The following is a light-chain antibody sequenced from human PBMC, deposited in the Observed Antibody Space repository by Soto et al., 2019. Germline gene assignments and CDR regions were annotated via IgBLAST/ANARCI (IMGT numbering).Light chain of an antibody. J-gene: IGKJ1*01. CDR1: QSISSNY. Sequence: EIVLTQSPGTLSLFPGERATLSCRASQSISSNYLAWYQHKPGQAPRLLIHGASNRATGIPDRFSGAGSGTDFPLPISRLEPEDFAVYYCHQYGSAPAWTFGQGTKVEIK. CDR2: GAS. CDR3: HQYGSAPAWT. V-gene: IGKV3-20*01.